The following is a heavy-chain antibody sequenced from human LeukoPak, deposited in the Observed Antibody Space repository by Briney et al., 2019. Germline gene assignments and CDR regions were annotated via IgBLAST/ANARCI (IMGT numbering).Heavy chain of an antibody. Sequence: GESLKISCKVYGYTFTNYWIAWVRQQPGKGLEWMGIIYPDDSDARYSPSFQGQVSISADKSISTTYLHWSSLEASDTAIYYCARQGLAWSDAYVGYLHYWGQGTLVTVSS. CDR3: ARQGLAWSDAYVGYLHY. D-gene: IGHD3-16*01. J-gene: IGHJ4*02. CDR1: GYTFTNYW. CDR2: IYPDDSDA. V-gene: IGHV5-51*01.